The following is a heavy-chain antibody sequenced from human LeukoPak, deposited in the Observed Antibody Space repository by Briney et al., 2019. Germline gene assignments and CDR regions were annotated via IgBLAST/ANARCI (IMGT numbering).Heavy chain of an antibody. D-gene: IGHD3-10*01. V-gene: IGHV1-8*01. Sequence: ASVKVSCKASGYTFTSYDINWVRQATGQGLEWMGWMNPNSGNTGYAQKFQGRVTMTRNTSMSTAYMELSSLRSEDTAVYYCARGEEFGEFFDYWGQGTLVTVSS. CDR2: MNPNSGNT. J-gene: IGHJ4*02. CDR3: ARGEEFGEFFDY. CDR1: GYTFTSYD.